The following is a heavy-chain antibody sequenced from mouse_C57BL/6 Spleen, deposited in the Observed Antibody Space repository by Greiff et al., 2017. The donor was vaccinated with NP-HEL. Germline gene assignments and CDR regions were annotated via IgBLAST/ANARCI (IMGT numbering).Heavy chain of an antibody. Sequence: VQLQQSGPGLVQPSQSLSITCTVSGFTLTSYRVHWVRQSPGKGLEWMRVIWRGGSTDHNAAFMSRLNTTKDNAKSQVFFKMNRLQADDTAIYNCAKEACYGYEGFAYWGQGTLVTVSA. D-gene: IGHD2-9*01. CDR1: GFTLTSYR. V-gene: IGHV2-5*01. J-gene: IGHJ3*01. CDR2: IWRGGST. CDR3: AKEACYGYEGFAY.